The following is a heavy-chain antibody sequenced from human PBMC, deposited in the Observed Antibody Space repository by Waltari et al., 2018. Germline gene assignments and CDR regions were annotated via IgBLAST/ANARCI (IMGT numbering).Heavy chain of an antibody. D-gene: IGHD3-3*01. CDR3: ARPLPPDFWSGQSADGYFDL. J-gene: IGHJ2*01. V-gene: IGHV4-39*01. Sequence: QLQLQESGPGLVKPSETLSLTCTVSGGSISSSSYYWGWIRQPPGKGLEWIGSIYYSGGTYYNPALKSRVTISVDTSKNQFSLKLSSVTAADTAVYYCARPLPPDFWSGQSADGYFDLWGRGTLVTVSS. CDR1: GGSISSSSYY. CDR2: IYYSGGT.